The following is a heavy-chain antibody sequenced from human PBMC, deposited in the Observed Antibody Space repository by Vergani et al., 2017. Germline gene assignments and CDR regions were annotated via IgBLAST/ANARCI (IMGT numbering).Heavy chain of an antibody. J-gene: IGHJ1*01. CDR2: IRYDGTKR. CDR1: GFTVSSNY. V-gene: IGHV3-30*02. CDR3: TKAGQYDSDNFHDS. Sequence: QVQLEESGGGLVQPGGSLRLSCAASGFTVSSNYMSWVRQAPGKGLEWVAFIRYDGTKRFYGDSVKGRFTISRDNSQTTVFLQMNSLRADDSAVYYCTKAGQYDSDNFHDSWGQGALVTVAS. D-gene: IGHD3-22*01.